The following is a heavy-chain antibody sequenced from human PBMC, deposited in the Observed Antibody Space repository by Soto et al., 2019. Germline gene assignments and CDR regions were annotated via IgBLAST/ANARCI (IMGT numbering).Heavy chain of an antibody. CDR1: CGSMSKFY. CDR2: VYATGTS. J-gene: IGHJ5*02. D-gene: IGHD4-17*01. Sequence: SETLSLTCSVSCGSMSKFYWSWIRKTAGKGLEWMGRVYATGTSDYNPSLRSRIAMSVDISKKTFSLRLRSVTAADTGVYYCVRDGSKTLRDCFDPWGQGILVTVSS. V-gene: IGHV4-4*07. CDR3: VRDGSKTLRDCFDP.